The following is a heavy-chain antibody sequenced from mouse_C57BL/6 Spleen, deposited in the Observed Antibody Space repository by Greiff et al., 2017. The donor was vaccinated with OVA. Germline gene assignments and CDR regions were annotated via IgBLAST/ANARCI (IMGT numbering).Heavy chain of an antibody. Sequence: QVQLQQSGPELVKPGASVKISCKASGYAFSSSWMNWVKQRPGKGLEWIGRIYPGDGDTNYNGKFKGKATLTADKASSTAYMQLSSLTSEDSAVYCCARRDGNYGYYAMDYWGQGTSVTVSS. CDR3: ARRDGNYGYYAMDY. V-gene: IGHV1-82*01. CDR1: GYAFSSSW. J-gene: IGHJ4*01. D-gene: IGHD2-1*01. CDR2: IYPGDGDT.